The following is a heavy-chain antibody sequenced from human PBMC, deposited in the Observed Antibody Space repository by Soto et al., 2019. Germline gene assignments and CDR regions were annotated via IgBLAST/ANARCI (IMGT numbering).Heavy chain of an antibody. CDR2: INHSGSS. V-gene: IGHV4-34*01. Sequence: SETLSLTCAVSGGSFSGYIWTWIRQTPGKGLQWIGQINHSGSSIYNPSLKNRVTISTMSNNKFSLELSSVTTADTAVYYCTRGLFSGSSYSGSWYYFDSWGQGTMVTVSS. CDR3: TRGLFSGSSYSGSWYYFDS. J-gene: IGHJ4*02. CDR1: GGSFSGYI. D-gene: IGHD1-26*01.